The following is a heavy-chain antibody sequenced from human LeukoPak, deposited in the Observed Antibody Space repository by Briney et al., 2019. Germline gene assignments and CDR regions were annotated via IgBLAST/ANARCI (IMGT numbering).Heavy chain of an antibody. V-gene: IGHV1-8*01. J-gene: IGHJ4*02. D-gene: IGHD6-19*01. CDR2: MNPNSGNT. CDR3: ARDRSRVAGSTDY. CDR1: GYTFTSYD. Sequence: PWASVQVSCKASGYTFTSYDINWVRQATGQGLEWMGWMNPNSGNTGYAQKFQGRVTMTRNTSISTAYMELSSLRSDDTAVYYCARDRSRVAGSTDYWGQGTLVTVSS.